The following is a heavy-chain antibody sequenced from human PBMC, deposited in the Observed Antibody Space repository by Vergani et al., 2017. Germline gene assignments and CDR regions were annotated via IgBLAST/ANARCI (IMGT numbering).Heavy chain of an antibody. CDR2: IDHTGRP. D-gene: IGHD4-11*01. V-gene: IGHV4-34*01. CDR3: ARVNTETNGHLYYYYYMDV. J-gene: IGHJ6*03. CDR1: GESFTSYH. Sequence: QVQLQQWGGGLLKPSETLSLTCVVNGESFTSYHWTWIRQSPGEGLEWVGDIDHTGRPDYNPSLKSRLTMSVDKSRNQFSLTPNSVTATDTAIYFCARVNTETNGHLYYYYYMDVWGQGTAVTVS.